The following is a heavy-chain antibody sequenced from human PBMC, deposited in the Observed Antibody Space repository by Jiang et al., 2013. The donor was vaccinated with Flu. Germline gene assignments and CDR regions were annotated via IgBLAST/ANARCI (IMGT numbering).Heavy chain of an antibody. D-gene: IGHD3-3*01. J-gene: IGHJ4*02. CDR1: GYTFTSYG. CDR2: ISLYNGNT. Sequence: AEVKKPGASVKVSCKASGYTFTSYGISWVRQAPGQGLEWMGWISLYNGNTNYAQKLQGRVTMTTDTSTSTAYMELRSLRSDDTAVYYCARPHYDFWSGLDQWGKYYFDYWGQGTLVTVSS. CDR3: ARPHYDFWSGLDQWGKYYFDY. V-gene: IGHV1-18*01.